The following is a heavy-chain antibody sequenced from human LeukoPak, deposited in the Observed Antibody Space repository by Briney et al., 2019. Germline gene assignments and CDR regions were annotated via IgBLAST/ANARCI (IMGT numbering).Heavy chain of an antibody. Sequence: SVKVSCKASGGTFSSYAISWVRQAPGQGLEWMGRIIPILGIANYAQKFQGRVTITADKSTSTAYMELSSLRSEDTAVYYCARDAVPYSSSWIPGYWGQGALVTVSS. CDR1: GGTFSSYA. CDR3: ARDAVPYSSSWIPGY. J-gene: IGHJ4*02. D-gene: IGHD6-13*01. V-gene: IGHV1-69*04. CDR2: IIPILGIA.